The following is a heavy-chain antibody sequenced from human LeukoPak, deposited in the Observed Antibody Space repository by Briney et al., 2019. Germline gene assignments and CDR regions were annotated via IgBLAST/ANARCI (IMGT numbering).Heavy chain of an antibody. V-gene: IGHV3-7*01. CDR1: GFTFSDSW. CDR2: MNQDGSEK. CDR3: APCTHWVAGDF. J-gene: IGHJ6*02. D-gene: IGHD2-8*01. Sequence: PGGSLRLSCAASGFTFSDSWMSWVRQAPGKGLEWVANMNQDGSEKDYVDSVKGRFTISRDNARNSLYLQMGSLRAEDTAVYYCAPCTHWVAGDFWVLGTTVSVSS.